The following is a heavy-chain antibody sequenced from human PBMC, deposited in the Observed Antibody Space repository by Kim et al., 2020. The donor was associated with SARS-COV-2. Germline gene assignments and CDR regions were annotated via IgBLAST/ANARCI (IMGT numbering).Heavy chain of an antibody. J-gene: IGHJ4*02. V-gene: IGHV5-51*01. Sequence: YSPSLQGQVTISADKSISTAYLQWSSLKASDTAMYYCARGGFGGYFDCLDYWGQGTLVTVSS. D-gene: IGHD3-9*01. CDR3: ARGGFGGYFDCLDY.